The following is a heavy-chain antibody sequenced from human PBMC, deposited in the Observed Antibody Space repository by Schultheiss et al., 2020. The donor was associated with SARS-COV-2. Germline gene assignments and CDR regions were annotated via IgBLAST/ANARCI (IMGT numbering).Heavy chain of an antibody. Sequence: SQTLSLTCTVSGGSISSSSYYCGWIRQPPGKGLEWIGSIYYSGSTYYNPSLKSRVTISVDTSKNQFSLKLSSVTAADTAVYYCARDEAVAGQEGYYYYGMDVWGQGTTVTVSS. CDR1: GGSISSSSYY. CDR3: ARDEAVAGQEGYYYYGMDV. CDR2: IYYSGST. J-gene: IGHJ6*02. V-gene: IGHV4-39*07. D-gene: IGHD6-19*01.